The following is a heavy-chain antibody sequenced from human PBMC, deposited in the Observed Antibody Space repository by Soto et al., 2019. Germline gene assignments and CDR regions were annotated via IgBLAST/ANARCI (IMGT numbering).Heavy chain of an antibody. V-gene: IGHV3-49*03. CDR3: TRDQYIVVVLGKYGMDV. CDR1: GFTFGDYA. Sequence: QPGGSLRLSCTASGFTFGDYAMSWFRQAPGKGLEWVGFIRSKAYGGTTEYAASVKGRFTISRDDSKSIAYLQMNSLKTEDTAVYYCTRDQYIVVVLGKYGMDVWGQGTTVTVSS. J-gene: IGHJ6*02. CDR2: IRSKAYGGTT. D-gene: IGHD2-15*01.